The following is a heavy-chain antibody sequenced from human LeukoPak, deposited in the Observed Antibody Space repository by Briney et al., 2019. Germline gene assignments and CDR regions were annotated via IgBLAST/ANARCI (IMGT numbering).Heavy chain of an antibody. V-gene: IGHV1-18*01. CDR1: GYTFTSYG. J-gene: IGHJ4*02. CDR3: ARDHVLLDFWSGYYFDY. D-gene: IGHD3-3*01. CDR2: ISAYNGNT. Sequence: ASVKVSCKASGYTFTSYGISWVRQAPGQGLEWMGWISAYNGNTNYAQKLQGRVTMTTDTSTSTAYMELRSLRSDDTAVYYCARDHVLLDFWSGYYFDYWGQGTLVTVSS.